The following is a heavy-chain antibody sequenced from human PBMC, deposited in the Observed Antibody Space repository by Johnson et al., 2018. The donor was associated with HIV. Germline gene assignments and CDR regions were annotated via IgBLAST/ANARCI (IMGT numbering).Heavy chain of an antibody. Sequence: QVRLVESGGGVVQPGRSLRLSCADSGLTFSSYGMNWVRQAPGKGLEWLAAISFDGSNKNYADSVKGQFTISRENSKNTLCMQTNSLRAEDTAGYYCAKCRDYDSGGCSNAFDIWDQGTMVTVSS. D-gene: IGHD3-22*01. CDR3: AKCRDYDSGGCSNAFDI. J-gene: IGHJ3*02. V-gene: IGHV3-30*18. CDR2: ISFDGSNK. CDR1: GLTFSSYG.